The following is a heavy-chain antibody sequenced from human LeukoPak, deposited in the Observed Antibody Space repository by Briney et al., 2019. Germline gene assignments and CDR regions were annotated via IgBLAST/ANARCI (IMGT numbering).Heavy chain of an antibody. CDR2: IKQDGSEK. V-gene: IGHV3-7*01. Sequence: ETLSLTCTVSGGSISSSSYYWGWIRQPPGKGLEWVANIKQDGSEKYYVDSVKGRFTISRDNAKNSLYLQMNSLRAEDTAVYYCARDRAYSGYDTYYYYYYYMDVWGKGTTVTVSS. CDR3: ARDRAYSGYDTYYYYYYYMDV. CDR1: GGSISSSSYY. D-gene: IGHD5-12*01. J-gene: IGHJ6*03.